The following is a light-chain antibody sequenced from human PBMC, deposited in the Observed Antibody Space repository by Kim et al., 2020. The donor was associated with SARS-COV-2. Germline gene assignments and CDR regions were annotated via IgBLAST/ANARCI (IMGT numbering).Light chain of an antibody. CDR1: SSDVGGYNY. CDR2: DVS. Sequence: GQSVTIACTGTSSDVGGYNYVSWYQQHPGKAPKLMIYDVSKRPSGVPDRFSGSKSGNTASLTISGLQAEDEADYYCCSYAGSYTWVFGGGTKLTVL. CDR3: CSYAGSYTWV. V-gene: IGLV2-11*01. J-gene: IGLJ3*02.